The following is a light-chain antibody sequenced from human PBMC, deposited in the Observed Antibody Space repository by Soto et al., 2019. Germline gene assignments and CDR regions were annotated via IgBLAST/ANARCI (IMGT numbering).Light chain of an antibody. CDR1: QGVSANY. Sequence: EAVLTQSPGTLSLSPGDRATLSCRASQGVSANYLAWYQQKLGQAPRLLIYGASTRATGTPDRFSGNGSATDITRTNISLEPEDFAVYHCHHYGSNPFTFGPGTKVDIK. CDR2: GAS. CDR3: HHYGSNPFT. V-gene: IGKV3-20*01. J-gene: IGKJ3*01.